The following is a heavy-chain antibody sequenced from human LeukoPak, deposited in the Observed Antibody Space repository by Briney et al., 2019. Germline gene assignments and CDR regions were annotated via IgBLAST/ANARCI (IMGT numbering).Heavy chain of an antibody. CDR1: GGSISSSSYY. D-gene: IGHD2-2*01. CDR2: IYYSGST. V-gene: IGHV4-39*01. Sequence: PSETLSLTCTVSGGSISSSSYYWGWIRQPPGKGLEWIGSIYYSGSTYYNPSPKSRVTISVDTSKNQFSLKLSSVTAADTAVYYCARHASPVIPAARGYFQHWGQGTLVTVSS. CDR3: ARHASPVIPAARGYFQH. J-gene: IGHJ1*01.